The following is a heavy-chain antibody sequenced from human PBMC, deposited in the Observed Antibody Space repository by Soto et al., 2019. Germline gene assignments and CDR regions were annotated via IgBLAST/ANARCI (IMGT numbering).Heavy chain of an antibody. J-gene: IGHJ4*02. D-gene: IGHD2-2*01. CDR2: MNEDGSEI. CDR1: GFTFSRYW. Sequence: GGSLRLSCAASGFTFSRYWMTWVRQAPGKGLEWVANMNEDGSEIYYVDSVKGRFTISRDNAKNSLYLQMNSLRAEDTAVYYCARDTKGYFDYWGQGTLVTVSS. CDR3: ARDTKGYFDY. V-gene: IGHV3-7*01.